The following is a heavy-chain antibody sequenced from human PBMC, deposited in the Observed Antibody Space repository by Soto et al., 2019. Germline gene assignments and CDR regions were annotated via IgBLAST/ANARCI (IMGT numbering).Heavy chain of an antibody. CDR2: ISYDGSNK. J-gene: IGHJ6*02. V-gene: IGHV3-30-3*01. Sequence: HPGGSLRLSCAASGFTFSSYAMHWVRQAPGKGLEWVAVISYDGSNKYYADSVKGRFTISRDNSKNTLYLQMNSLRAEDTAVYYCARDYRVTISGVVMGPRWYYYYGMDVWGQGTTVTVSS. D-gene: IGHD3-3*01. CDR3: ARDYRVTISGVVMGPRWYYYYGMDV. CDR1: GFTFSSYA.